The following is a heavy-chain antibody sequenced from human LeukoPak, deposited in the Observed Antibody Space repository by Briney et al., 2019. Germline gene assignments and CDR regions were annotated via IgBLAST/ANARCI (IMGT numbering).Heavy chain of an antibody. CDR1: GYTFTGYY. CDR3: ARVVPAAIHRYYFDY. D-gene: IGHD2-2*02. Sequence: GASVKVSCKASGYTFTGYYMHWVRQAPGQGLEWMGWINPNSGGTNYAQKFQGRVTMTRDTSISTAYMGLSRLRSDDTAVYYCARVVPAAIHRYYFDYWGQGTLVTVSS. CDR2: INPNSGGT. V-gene: IGHV1-2*02. J-gene: IGHJ4*02.